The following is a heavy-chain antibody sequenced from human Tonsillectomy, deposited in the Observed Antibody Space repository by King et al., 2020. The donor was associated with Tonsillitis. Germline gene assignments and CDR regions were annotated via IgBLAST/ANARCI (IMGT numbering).Heavy chain of an antibody. Sequence: VQLVESGGGLVKPGGSLRLSCAASGFTFTNAWMSWVRQAPGKGLEWVGRIKSKTDCGTTDYAAPVKGRFTISRDDSKNTLYLQMNSLKTEDTAVYYCPNTSYDILHGYYYGMDVWGQGTTVTVSS. V-gene: IGHV3-15*01. CDR3: PNTSYDILHGYYYGMDV. CDR1: GFTFTNAW. J-gene: IGHJ6*02. D-gene: IGHD3-9*01. CDR2: IKSKTDCGTT.